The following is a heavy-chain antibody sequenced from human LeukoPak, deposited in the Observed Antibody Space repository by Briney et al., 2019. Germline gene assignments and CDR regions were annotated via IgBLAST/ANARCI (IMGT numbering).Heavy chain of an antibody. CDR2: ISSSSSYI. J-gene: IGHJ4*02. D-gene: IGHD3-22*01. V-gene: IGHV3-21*04. CDR1: GFTFSSYS. CDR3: AKGHSSGLPFHFDY. Sequence: PGGSLRLSCAASGFTFSSYSMNWVRQAPGKGLEWVSSISSSSSYIYYADSVKGRFTISRDNAKNSLYLQMNSLRAEDMALYYCAKGHSSGLPFHFDYWGQGTLVTVSS.